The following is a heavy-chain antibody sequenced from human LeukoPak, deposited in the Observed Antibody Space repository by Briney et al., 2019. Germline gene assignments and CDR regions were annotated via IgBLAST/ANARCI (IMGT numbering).Heavy chain of an antibody. CDR1: GFTISSYA. V-gene: IGHV3-23*01. CDR3: VKALGGSGSY. CDR2: ISGSGGST. J-gene: IGHJ4*02. Sequence: GGSLRLSCAASGFTISSYAMSWVRQAPGKGLEWVSAISGSGGSTYYADSVKGRFTISRDNPKNTLYLQMNSLSVEDTAIYYCVKALGGSGSYWGQGTSVIVSS. D-gene: IGHD3-10*01.